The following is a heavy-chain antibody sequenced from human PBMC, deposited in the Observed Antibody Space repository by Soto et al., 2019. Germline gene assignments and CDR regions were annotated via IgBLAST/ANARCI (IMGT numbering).Heavy chain of an antibody. CDR3: ARDRGVGENYFHY. Sequence: EVQLVESGGALVQPGGSLRLSCAASGFRFNYYWMSWVRQVPGKGLEWVANINQDGSEKYYVESVKGRFTISRDNAKNSLYLQMSSLRAEDTAVFYCARDRGVGENYFHYWGQGTLVTVSS. V-gene: IGHV3-7*03. J-gene: IGHJ4*02. CDR1: GFRFNYYW. D-gene: IGHD3-16*01. CDR2: INQDGSEK.